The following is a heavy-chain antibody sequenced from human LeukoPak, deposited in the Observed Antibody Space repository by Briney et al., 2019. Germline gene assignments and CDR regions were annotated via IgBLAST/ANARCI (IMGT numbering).Heavy chain of an antibody. CDR3: AREWQGGIAAAGTRIEGDY. D-gene: IGHD6-13*01. J-gene: IGHJ4*02. CDR2: IKQDGSEK. Sequence: PGGSLGLSCAVSGFSVSGYWMTWVRQAPGKGLEWVANIKQDGSEKNYVDSVKGRFTISRDNAENSLFLQMNSLRVEDTADYYCAREWQGGIAAAGTRIEGDYWGQGTLVAVSS. V-gene: IGHV3-7*01. CDR1: GFSVSGYW.